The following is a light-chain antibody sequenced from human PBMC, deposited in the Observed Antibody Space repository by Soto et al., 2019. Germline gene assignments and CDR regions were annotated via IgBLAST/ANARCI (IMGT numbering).Light chain of an antibody. J-gene: IGKJ3*01. CDR3: QQYGRSPPFS. Sequence: EIVLTQSPGTLSLSPGERATLSCRASQNVSSSYLAWYQQKPGQAPRLLIYGASSRATGIPDRFSGSGSGTDFTLTISRLEPEDFAVYYCQQYGRSPPFSFGPGTKVDSK. V-gene: IGKV3-20*01. CDR2: GAS. CDR1: QNVSSSY.